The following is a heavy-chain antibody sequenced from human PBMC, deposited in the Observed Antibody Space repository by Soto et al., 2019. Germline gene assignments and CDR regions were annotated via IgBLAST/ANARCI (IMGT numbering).Heavy chain of an antibody. Sequence: GGSLRLSCAASGFTFSSYSMNWVRQAPGKGLEWVSYISSSSSTIYYADSVKGRFTISRDNAKNSLYLQMNSLRAEDTAVYYYARANYYGSPGDFDYWGQGTMGTVSS. V-gene: IGHV3-48*01. CDR2: ISSSSSTI. D-gene: IGHD3-10*01. CDR3: ARANYYGSPGDFDY. CDR1: GFTFSSYS. J-gene: IGHJ4*02.